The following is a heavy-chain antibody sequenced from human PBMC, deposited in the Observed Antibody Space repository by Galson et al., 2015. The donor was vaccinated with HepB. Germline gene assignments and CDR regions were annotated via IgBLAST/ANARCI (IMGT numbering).Heavy chain of an antibody. D-gene: IGHD3-16*02. CDR3: ARDRGYDYIWGSYRYGFDY. CDR2: INSDGSST. CDR1: GFTFSSYW. J-gene: IGHJ4*02. Sequence: SLRLSCAASGFTFSSYWMHWVRQAPGKGLVWVSRINSDGSSTSYADSVKGRFTISRDNAKNTLYLQMNSLRAEDTAVYYCARDRGYDYIWGSYRYGFDYWGQGTLVTVSS. V-gene: IGHV3-74*01.